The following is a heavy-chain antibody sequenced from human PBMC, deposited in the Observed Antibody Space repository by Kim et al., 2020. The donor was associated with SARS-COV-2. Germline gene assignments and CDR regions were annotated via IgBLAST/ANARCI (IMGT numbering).Heavy chain of an antibody. CDR1: GFTFSSYA. CDR3: ARDYSIRGVNGGMDV. Sequence: GGSLRLSCAASGFTFSSYAMHWVRQAPGKGLEWVAVISYDGSNKYYADSVKGRFTISRDNSKNTLYLQMNSLRAEDTAVYYCARDYSIRGVNGGMDVWGQGTTVTVSS. J-gene: IGHJ6*02. CDR2: ISYDGSNK. D-gene: IGHD3-10*01. V-gene: IGHV3-30*04.